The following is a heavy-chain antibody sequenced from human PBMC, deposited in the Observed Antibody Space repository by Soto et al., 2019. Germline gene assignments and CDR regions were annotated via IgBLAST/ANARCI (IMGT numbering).Heavy chain of an antibody. CDR1: GYSFTSYW. J-gene: IGHJ4*02. Sequence: PGESLKISCKGSGYSFTSYWIGWVRQMPGKGLEWMGIIYPGDSDTRYSPSFQGQVTISADKSISTAYLQWSSLKASDTAMYYCARPHRYCSGGSCLFDYWGQGTLVTVSS. CDR2: IYPGDSDT. CDR3: ARPHRYCSGGSCLFDY. D-gene: IGHD2-15*01. V-gene: IGHV5-51*01.